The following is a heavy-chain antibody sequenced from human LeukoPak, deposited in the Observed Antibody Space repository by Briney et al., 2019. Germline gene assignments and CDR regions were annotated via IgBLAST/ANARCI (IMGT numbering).Heavy chain of an antibody. D-gene: IGHD1-26*01. J-gene: IGHJ6*02. Sequence: GGSLRLSCAASGFTFSSYGMHWVRQAPGKGLEWVAVIWYDGSNKYYADSVKGRFTISRDNSKNTLYLQMNSLRAEDTAVYYCARGLWKWELQQGGGMDVWGQGTTVTVSS. CDR3: ARGLWKWELQQGGGMDV. CDR1: GFTFSSYG. V-gene: IGHV3-33*01. CDR2: IWYDGSNK.